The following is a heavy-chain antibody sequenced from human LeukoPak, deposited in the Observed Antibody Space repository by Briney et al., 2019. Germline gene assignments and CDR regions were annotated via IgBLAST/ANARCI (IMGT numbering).Heavy chain of an antibody. J-gene: IGHJ4*02. CDR3: ARGSRIVGAPPDY. CDR1: GFIFSSFT. CDR2: ISSSSSYI. Sequence: GGSLRLSCAASGFIFSSFTMNWVRQAPGKGLEWVSSISSSSSYIYSGDSVQGRFTISRDNAKNSLYLQMNSLRAGDTAVYYCARGSRIVGAPPDYWGQGILVTVSS. D-gene: IGHD1-26*01. V-gene: IGHV3-21*01.